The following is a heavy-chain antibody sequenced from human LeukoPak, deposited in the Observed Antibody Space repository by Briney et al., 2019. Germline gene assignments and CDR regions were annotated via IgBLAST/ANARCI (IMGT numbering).Heavy chain of an antibody. J-gene: IGHJ6*03. Sequence: TGGSLRLSCAASGFTFSSYSMNWVRQAPGKGLEWVSSISSSSSYIYYADSVKGRFTISRDNAKNSLYLQMNSLRAEDTAVYYCARDPLGATEKGKYYYYYMDVWGKGTTVTVSS. CDR3: ARDPLGATEKGKYYYYYMDV. CDR2: ISSSSSYI. D-gene: IGHD1-26*01. V-gene: IGHV3-21*04. CDR1: GFTFSSYS.